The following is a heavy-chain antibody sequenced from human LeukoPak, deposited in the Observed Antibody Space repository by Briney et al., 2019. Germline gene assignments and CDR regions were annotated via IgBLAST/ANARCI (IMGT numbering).Heavy chain of an antibody. Sequence: PGGSLRLSCAASGFTFSSYWMSWVRQAPGKGLEWVANIKQDGSEKYYVDSVKGRFTISRDNAKDSLYLQMNSLRAEDTAVYYCARDAEEFRYSSGWLLDYWGQGTLVTVSS. CDR1: GFTFSSYW. CDR2: IKQDGSEK. D-gene: IGHD6-19*01. J-gene: IGHJ4*02. CDR3: ARDAEEFRYSSGWLLDY. V-gene: IGHV3-7*01.